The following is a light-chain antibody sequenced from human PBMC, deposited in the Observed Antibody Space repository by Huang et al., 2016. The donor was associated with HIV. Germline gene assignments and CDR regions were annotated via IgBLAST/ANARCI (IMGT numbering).Light chain of an antibody. Sequence: DVVMTQSPLSLPVTLGQSASISCRSSQSLVNSDGNTYLNWFQQRPGQSPRRLIYKVSNRDAGVPDRFSGSGSGTDFTLRINNVEAEDVGIYYCMQGTHWPPWTFGQGTKVEIK. CDR1: QSLVNSDGNTY. J-gene: IGKJ1*01. CDR3: MQGTHWPPWT. CDR2: KVS. V-gene: IGKV2-30*01.